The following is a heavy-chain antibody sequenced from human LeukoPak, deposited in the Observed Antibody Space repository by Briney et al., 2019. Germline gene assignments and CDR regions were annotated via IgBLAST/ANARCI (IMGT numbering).Heavy chain of an antibody. D-gene: IGHD4-11*01. Sequence: SETLSLTCTISGVSISSYYWTWIRQPPGKGLEWIANMHHNGGANYNASLRSRVTLSIDTSKTQFSLKLSSVTAADTAIYFCASGDSNYAFPFRGQGTLGTVSS. CDR2: MHHNGGA. CDR3: ASGDSNYAFPF. V-gene: IGHV4-59*01. CDR1: GVSISSYY. J-gene: IGHJ3*01.